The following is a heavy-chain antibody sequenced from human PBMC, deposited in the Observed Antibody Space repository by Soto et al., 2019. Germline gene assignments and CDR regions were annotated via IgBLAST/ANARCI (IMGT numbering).Heavy chain of an antibody. CDR2: IYYSGST. J-gene: IGHJ4*02. CDR3: ARAGLGDGSDY. D-gene: IGHD1-26*01. V-gene: IGHV4-61*01. Sequence: QVQLQESGPGLVKPSETLSLTCTVSGGAVSSGSYYWSWIRQPPGNGLEWIGYIYYSGSTKYNPSPKRRVAISVDTSMNQFSLTRSSVPAADTAVYYCARAGLGDGSDYWGQGTLVTVSS. CDR1: GGAVSSGSYY.